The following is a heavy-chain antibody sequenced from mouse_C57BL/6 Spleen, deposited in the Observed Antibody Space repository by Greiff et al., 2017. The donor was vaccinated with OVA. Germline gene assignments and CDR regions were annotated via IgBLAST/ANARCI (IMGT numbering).Heavy chain of an antibody. V-gene: IGHV1-76*01. CDR3: ARDGVYDYGGTYYFDY. J-gene: IGHJ2*01. D-gene: IGHD2-4*01. CDR2: IYPGSGNT. CDR1: GYTFTDYY. Sequence: VKLMESGAELVRPGASVKLSCKASGYTFTDYYINWVKQRPGQGLEWIARIYPGSGNTYYNEKFKGKATLTAEKSSSTAYMQLSSLTSEDSAVYFCARDGVYDYGGTYYFDYWGQGTTLTVSS.